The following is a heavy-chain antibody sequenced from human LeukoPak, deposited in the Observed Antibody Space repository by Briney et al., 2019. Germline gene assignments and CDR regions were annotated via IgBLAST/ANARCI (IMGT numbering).Heavy chain of an antibody. CDR2: IYYSGST. Sequence: PSETLSLTCTVSGGSIRSYYWSWIRQPPGKGLEWIAYIYYSGSTNYNPSLKSRVTTSVDTSKNQFSLKLSSVTAADTAVYYCARAIAYGATVTTFDYYYGMDVWGQGTTVTVSS. D-gene: IGHD4-17*01. V-gene: IGHV4-59*01. CDR3: ARAIAYGATVTTFDYYYGMDV. CDR1: GGSIRSYY. J-gene: IGHJ6*02.